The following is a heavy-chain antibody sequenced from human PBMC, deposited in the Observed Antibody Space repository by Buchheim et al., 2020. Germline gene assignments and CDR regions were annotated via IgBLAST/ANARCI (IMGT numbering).Heavy chain of an antibody. D-gene: IGHD6-13*01. Sequence: EVQLLESGGGLVQPGGSLRLSCAASGFTFISYAMSWVRQAPGKGLEWVSAISVSGGITYYADSVKGRFTISRDTSKNTLYLQMNSLRAEDTAVYYCAKDRSSSWYEYYYYYYGMDVWGQGTT. V-gene: IGHV3-23*01. J-gene: IGHJ6*02. CDR3: AKDRSSSWYEYYYYYYGMDV. CDR1: GFTFISYA. CDR2: ISVSGGIT.